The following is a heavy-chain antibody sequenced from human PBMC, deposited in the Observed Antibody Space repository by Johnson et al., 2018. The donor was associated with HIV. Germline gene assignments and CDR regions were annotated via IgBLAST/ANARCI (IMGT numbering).Heavy chain of an antibody. CDR2: IYSGGST. V-gene: IGHV3-66*02. J-gene: IGHJ3*02. Sequence: VQLVESGGGLVKPGGSLRLSCGASGFSVSNTYMNWVRQAPGKGLEWVSVIYSGGSTYYADSVKGRFTISKDNSRNTLFLHMNSLRAEDTAVYYCAKLRSGSYAVDAFDIWGQGTMVTVSS. D-gene: IGHD1-26*01. CDR3: AKLRSGSYAVDAFDI. CDR1: GFSVSNTY.